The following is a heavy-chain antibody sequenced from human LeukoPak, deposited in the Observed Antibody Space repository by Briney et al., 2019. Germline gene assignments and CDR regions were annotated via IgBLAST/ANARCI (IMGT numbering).Heavy chain of an antibody. J-gene: IGHJ4*02. V-gene: IGHV3-74*01. D-gene: IGHD6-13*01. CDR3: ASASSHRIAAGGDY. CDR1: GFSISNYW. CDR2: NYIDGSSR. Sequence: GGSLRLSCAASGFSISNYWMHWVRQAPGKGLVWVSRNYIDGSSRSYADSAKGRLTISRDNGKNTLYLLMNSLRVEDTAVYYCASASSHRIAAGGDYWGQGTLVTVSS.